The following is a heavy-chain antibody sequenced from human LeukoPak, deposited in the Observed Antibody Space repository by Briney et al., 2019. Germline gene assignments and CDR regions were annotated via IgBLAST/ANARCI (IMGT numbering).Heavy chain of an antibody. D-gene: IGHD5-24*01. V-gene: IGHV4-34*01. CDR2: INHSGST. J-gene: IGHJ4*02. CDR3: ARRGRWLHLKGYFDY. CDR1: GFTFSSYG. Sequence: PGGSLRLSCAASGFTFSSYGMSWVRQAPGKGLEWIGEINHSGSTNYNPSLKSRVTISVDTSKNQFSLKLSSVTAADTAVYYCARRGRWLHLKGYFDYWGQGTLVTVSS.